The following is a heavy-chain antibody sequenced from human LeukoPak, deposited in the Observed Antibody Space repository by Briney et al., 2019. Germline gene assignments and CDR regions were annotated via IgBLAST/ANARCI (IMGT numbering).Heavy chain of an antibody. Sequence: SETLSLTCTVSGDSITSYYWNWIRQPPGKGLEWIGYMYNSGSTYYNPSLKSRVTISVDTSKNQFSLKLNSVTAADTAVYYCAKGGNSEYSSSSYWGQGTLVTVSS. D-gene: IGHD6-6*01. J-gene: IGHJ4*02. V-gene: IGHV4-59*08. CDR3: AKGGNSEYSSSSY. CDR2: MYNSGST. CDR1: GDSITSYY.